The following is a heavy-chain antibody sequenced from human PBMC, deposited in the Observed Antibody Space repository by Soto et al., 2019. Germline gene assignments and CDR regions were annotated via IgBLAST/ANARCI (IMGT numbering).Heavy chain of an antibody. J-gene: IGHJ3*02. CDR3: ARDQTSVTMIVVVMEGTAFDI. V-gene: IGHV1-46*01. CDR2: INPSGGST. D-gene: IGHD3-22*01. CDR1: GYTFTSYY. Sequence: AASVKVSCKASGYTFTSYYMHWVRQAPGRGLEWMGIINPSGGSTSYAQKFQGRVTMTRDTSTSTVYMELSSLRSEDTAVYYCARDQTSVTMIVVVMEGTAFDIWGQGTMVTVSS.